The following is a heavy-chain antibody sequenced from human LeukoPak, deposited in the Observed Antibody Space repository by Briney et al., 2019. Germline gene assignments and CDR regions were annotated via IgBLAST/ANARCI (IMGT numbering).Heavy chain of an antibody. CDR1: GFTFSSYS. Sequence: GGSLRLSCAASGFTFSSYSMNWVRQAPGRGLEWVSSISSSSSYIYYADSVKGRFTISRDNAKNSLYLQMNSLRAEDTALYHCARGLRGWLHLGSFDYWGQGTLVTVSS. V-gene: IGHV3-21*04. D-gene: IGHD5-24*01. CDR3: ARGLRGWLHLGSFDY. CDR2: ISSSSSYI. J-gene: IGHJ4*02.